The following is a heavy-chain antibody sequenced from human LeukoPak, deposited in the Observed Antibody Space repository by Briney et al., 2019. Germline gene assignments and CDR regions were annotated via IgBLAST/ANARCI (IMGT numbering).Heavy chain of an antibody. CDR3: ASGGYYYDSSGYSLDY. Sequence: ASVKVSCKASGYTFTSYAMHWVRQAPGQRLEWMGWINAGNGNTKYSQKFQGRVTMTRNTSISTAYMELSSLRSEDTAVYYCASGGYYYDSSGYSLDYWGQGTLVTVSS. CDR1: GYTFTSYA. J-gene: IGHJ4*02. V-gene: IGHV1-3*01. CDR2: INAGNGNT. D-gene: IGHD3-22*01.